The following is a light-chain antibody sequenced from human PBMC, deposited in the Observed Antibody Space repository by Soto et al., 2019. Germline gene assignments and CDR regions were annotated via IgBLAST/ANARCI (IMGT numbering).Light chain of an antibody. V-gene: IGKV3-20*01. J-gene: IGKJ5*01. Sequence: EIVLTQSPGTLSLSPGERATLSCRASQSVSSSFLAWYQQTPGQAPRLLIYGASSRATGSPDRFSGSGSGTDFTLTISRLETEDFAVYYCQQYGSSPPITFGQGTRLEIK. CDR1: QSVSSSF. CDR2: GAS. CDR3: QQYGSSPPIT.